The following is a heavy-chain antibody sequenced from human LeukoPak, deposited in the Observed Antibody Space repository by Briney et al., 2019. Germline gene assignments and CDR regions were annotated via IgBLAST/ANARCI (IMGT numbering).Heavy chain of an antibody. V-gene: IGHV4-31*03. CDR3: ARVTSSSSCYFDY. J-gene: IGHJ4*02. D-gene: IGHD6-13*01. Sequence: SETLSLTCTVSGDSISSGVYYWSWIRQHPGKGLEWIGYSYYSGSTYYNASLKSRVTISVDTSKNQLSLKLSSVTAADTAVYYCARVTSSSSCYFDYWGQGTLVTVSS. CDR2: SYYSGST. CDR1: GDSISSGVYY.